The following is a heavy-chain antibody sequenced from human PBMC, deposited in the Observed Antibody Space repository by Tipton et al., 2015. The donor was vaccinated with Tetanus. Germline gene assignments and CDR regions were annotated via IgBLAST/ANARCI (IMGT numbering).Heavy chain of an antibody. CDR3: ARSHVFRCTLFGEEIPRSGRFDP. CDR2: IYDSGST. D-gene: IGHD3-3*01. V-gene: IGHV4-59*01. J-gene: IGHJ5*02. Sequence: LRLSRTVSGGSINNYYWNWLRQSPGKTLEWIGNIYDSGSTDYNPSLQSRARISLDTAKNQFSLKLRSVTAADTAVYYCARSHVFRCTLFGEEIPRSGRFDPWGQGTLVTVSS. CDR1: GGSINNYY.